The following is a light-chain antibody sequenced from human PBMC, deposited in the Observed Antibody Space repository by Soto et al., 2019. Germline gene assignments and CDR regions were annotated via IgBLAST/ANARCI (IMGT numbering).Light chain of an antibody. CDR2: AAS. V-gene: IGKV1-39*01. Sequence: DIQMTQSRASLSASVGDRVTITCRASQSISSYLNWYQQKPGKAPKLLIYAASSLQSGVPSRFSGSGSGTDFTLTISSLQPEDFATYYCQQSYSTWWTFGQGTKVEIK. CDR3: QQSYSTWWT. J-gene: IGKJ1*01. CDR1: QSISSY.